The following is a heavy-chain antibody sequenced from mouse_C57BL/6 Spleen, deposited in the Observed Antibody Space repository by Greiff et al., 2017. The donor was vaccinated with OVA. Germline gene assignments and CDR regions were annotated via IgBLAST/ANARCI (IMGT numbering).Heavy chain of an antibody. CDR3: ARGGLPFDY. D-gene: IGHD2-2*01. CDR1: GFTFSSYA. CDR2: ISDGGSYT. J-gene: IGHJ2*01. V-gene: IGHV5-4*03. Sequence: DVMLVESGGGLVKPGGSLKLSCAASGFTFSSYAMSWVRQTPEKRLEWVATISDGGSYTYYPDNVKGRFTISRDNAKNNLYLQMSHLKSEDTAMDYCARGGLPFDYWGQGTTLTVSS.